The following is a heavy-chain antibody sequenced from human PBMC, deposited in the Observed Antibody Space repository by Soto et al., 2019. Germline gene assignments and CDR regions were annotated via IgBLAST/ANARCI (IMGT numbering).Heavy chain of an antibody. CDR2: ISSTSSYK. J-gene: IGHJ4*02. D-gene: IGHD3-10*01. V-gene: IGHV3-21*01. CDR3: ARDPRGGRPFDS. Sequence: QLVESGGGQVKPGGSLRLSCTASGFNISSYAMDWVRQAPGKGLEWVSCISSTSSYKYYADSVRGRFTISRDNAKNSLYLQLNSLRAEDTAVYFCARDPRGGRPFDSWGQGTLVTVSS. CDR1: GFNISSYA.